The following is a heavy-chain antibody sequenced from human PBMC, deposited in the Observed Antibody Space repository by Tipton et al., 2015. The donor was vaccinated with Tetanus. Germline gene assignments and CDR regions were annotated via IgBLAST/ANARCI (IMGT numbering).Heavy chain of an antibody. D-gene: IGHD3-16*01. Sequence: GLVKPSQTLSLTCAISGDSVSSNTDAWNWIRQSPSRGLEWLGRTYYRSKWYNDYALSVKSRITINPDTSKNQFSLQLKSVTPEDTATYYCVRDSGLGLDAFDVWGRGTMVTVSS. V-gene: IGHV6-1*01. CDR3: VRDSGLGLDAFDV. J-gene: IGHJ3*01. CDR1: GDSVSSNTDA. CDR2: TYYRSKWYN.